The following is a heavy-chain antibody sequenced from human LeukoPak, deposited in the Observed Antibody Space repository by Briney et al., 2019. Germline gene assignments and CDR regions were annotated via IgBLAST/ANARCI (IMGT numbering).Heavy chain of an antibody. CDR3: AREGGYSGLASFYYFDY. Sequence: ASVKVSCKASGYTFTIYAMHWVRQAPGQRLEWMGWINAGNGNTKYSQKFQGRVTITRDTSASTAYMELSSLRSEDTAVYYCAREGGYSGLASFYYFDYWAREPWSPSPQ. CDR2: INAGNGNT. V-gene: IGHV1-3*01. CDR1: GYTFTIYA. J-gene: IGHJ4*02. D-gene: IGHD5-12*01.